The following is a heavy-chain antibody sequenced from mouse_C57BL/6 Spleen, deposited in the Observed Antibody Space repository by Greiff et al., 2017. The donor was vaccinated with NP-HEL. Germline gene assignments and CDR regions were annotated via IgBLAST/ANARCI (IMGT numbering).Heavy chain of an antibody. Sequence: DVKLQESGGGLVKPGGSLKLSCAASGFTFSDYGMHWVRQAPEKGLVWVAYISSGSSTIYYADTVKGRFTISRDNAKNTLFLQMTSLRSEDTAMYYCATHSNYLFAYWGQGTLVTVSA. CDR1: GFTFSDYG. CDR3: ATHSNYLFAY. CDR2: ISSGSSTI. V-gene: IGHV5-17*01. D-gene: IGHD2-5*01. J-gene: IGHJ3*01.